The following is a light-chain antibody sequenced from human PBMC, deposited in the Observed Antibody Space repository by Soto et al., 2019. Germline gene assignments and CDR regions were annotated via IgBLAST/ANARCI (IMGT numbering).Light chain of an antibody. J-gene: IGKJ4*01. CDR2: DTS. CDR3: QPYNNWPLT. Sequence: ERVVTQSPATLSVSPGERATLSCRASQSVSSDLAWYHQKPGQTPRLLIYDTSTRATGVPARFSGSRSGPEFTLTINSLQSEDFAIYYCQPYNNWPLTFGGGTKVDIK. CDR1: QSVSSD. V-gene: IGKV3-15*01.